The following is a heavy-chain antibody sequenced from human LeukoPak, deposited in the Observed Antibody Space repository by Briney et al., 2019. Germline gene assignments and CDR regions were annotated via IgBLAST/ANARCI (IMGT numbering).Heavy chain of an antibody. D-gene: IGHD2-21*02. J-gene: IGHJ4*02. CDR3: AKVWVTASTFDY. V-gene: IGHV3-30*18. CDR2: ISYDGSNK. Sequence: GRSLRLSCAASGFTFSSYGMHWVRQAPGKGLEWVAVISYDGSNKYYADSVKGRFTISRDNSKNTLYLQMNSLRAEDTAVYYCAKVWVTASTFDYWGQGTLVTVSS. CDR1: GFTFSSYG.